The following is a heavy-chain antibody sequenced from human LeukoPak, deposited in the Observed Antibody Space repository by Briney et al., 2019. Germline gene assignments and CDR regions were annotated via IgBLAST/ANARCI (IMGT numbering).Heavy chain of an antibody. CDR2: IYPGDSDT. Sequence: GESLKISFKGSGYSFTSYWIGWVRQMPGKGLEWMGIIYPGDSDTRYSPSFQGQVTISADKSISTAYLQWSSLKASDTAMYYCARQSICSGGRCYSYFDLWGRGTLVTVSS. D-gene: IGHD2-15*01. CDR1: GYSFTSYW. V-gene: IGHV5-51*01. J-gene: IGHJ2*01. CDR3: ARQSICSGGRCYSYFDL.